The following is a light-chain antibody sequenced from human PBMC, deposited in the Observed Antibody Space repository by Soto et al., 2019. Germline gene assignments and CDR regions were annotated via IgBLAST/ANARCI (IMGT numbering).Light chain of an antibody. CDR1: SSDVGNYDS. V-gene: IGLV2-8*01. J-gene: IGLJ1*01. Sequence: QSVLTRPPWASGSPGQSVTISCTGTSSDVGNYDSVSWYQHHPGKAPQAVIYEVNKRPSGVPDRFSGSKSGNTASLTVSGLQAEDEGDYYCSSYAGSNNYVFGTGTKVTVL. CDR2: EVN. CDR3: SSYAGSNNYV.